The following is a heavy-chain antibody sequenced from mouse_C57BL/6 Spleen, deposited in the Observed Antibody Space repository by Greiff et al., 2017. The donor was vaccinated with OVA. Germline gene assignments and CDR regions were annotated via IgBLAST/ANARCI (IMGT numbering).Heavy chain of an antibody. CDR3: TRIYYGNYAWFAY. Sequence: EVQVVESGAELVRPGASVKLSCTASGFNIKDYYMHWVKQRPEQGLEWIGRIDPEDGDTEYAPKFQGKATMTADTSSNTAYLQLSSLTSEDTAVYYCTRIYYGNYAWFAYWGQGTLVTVSA. V-gene: IGHV14-1*01. CDR2: IDPEDGDT. D-gene: IGHD2-1*01. J-gene: IGHJ3*01. CDR1: GFNIKDYY.